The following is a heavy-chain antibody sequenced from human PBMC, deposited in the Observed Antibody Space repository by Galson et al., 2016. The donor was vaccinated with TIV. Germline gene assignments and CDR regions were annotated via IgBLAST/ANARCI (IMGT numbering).Heavy chain of an antibody. CDR1: EFTFSTYG. Sequence: SLRLSCAASEFTFSTYGMHWVRQAPGKGLEWVAFIQNDGSNKSYADSVKGRFTISRDNSKNMLYLQLNSLRGEDTAVYYCAKDAEYNYGFFDLWGRGTLVTVSS. CDR2: IQNDGSNK. J-gene: IGHJ2*01. D-gene: IGHD5-18*01. V-gene: IGHV3-30*02. CDR3: AKDAEYNYGFFDL.